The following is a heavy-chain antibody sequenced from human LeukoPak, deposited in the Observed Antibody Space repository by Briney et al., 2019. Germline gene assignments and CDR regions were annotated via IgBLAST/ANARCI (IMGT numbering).Heavy chain of an antibody. D-gene: IGHD6-13*01. CDR3: AKASYIAAAGHLDY. CDR2: ISGSGGST. Sequence: PGGSLRLSCAGSAFMFSDYWMAWVRQAPGKGLEWVSAISGSGGSTYYADSVKGRFTISRDNSKNTLYLQMNSLRAEDTAVYYCAKASYIAAAGHLDYWGQGTLVTVSS. CDR1: AFMFSDYW. V-gene: IGHV3-23*01. J-gene: IGHJ4*02.